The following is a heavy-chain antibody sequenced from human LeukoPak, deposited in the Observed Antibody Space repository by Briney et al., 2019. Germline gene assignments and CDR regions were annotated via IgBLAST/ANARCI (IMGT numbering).Heavy chain of an antibody. D-gene: IGHD6-13*01. CDR2: IYYSGST. J-gene: IGHJ3*02. CDR1: GASFSSYY. V-gene: IGHV4-59*01. Sequence: SETLSLTCGVYGASFSSYYWSWLRQPPGKGLEWIGYIYYSGSTNYNPSLKSRVTMSIDTSKNHFSLNLNSVTAADTAIYYCALDSSGWSDDSFDTWGQGTMVTVSS. CDR3: ALDSSGWSDDSFDT.